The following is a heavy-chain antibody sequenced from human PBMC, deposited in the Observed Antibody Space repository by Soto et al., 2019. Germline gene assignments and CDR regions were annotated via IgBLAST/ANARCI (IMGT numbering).Heavy chain of an antibody. CDR2: IIPIFGTA. CDR3: AREGKGYSSGWGWYSFDY. D-gene: IGHD6-19*01. Sequence: QVQLVQFGAEVKKPGSSVKVSCKASGGTFSSYAISWVRQAPGQGLEWMGGIIPIFGTANYAQKFQGRVTITADESTSTDYMELSSLRTEDTAVYYCAREGKGYSSGWGWYSFDYWGQGTLVTVSS. J-gene: IGHJ4*02. V-gene: IGHV1-69*12. CDR1: GGTFSSYA.